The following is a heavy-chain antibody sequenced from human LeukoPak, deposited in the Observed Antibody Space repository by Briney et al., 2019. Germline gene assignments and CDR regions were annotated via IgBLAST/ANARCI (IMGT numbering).Heavy chain of an antibody. CDR3: ARSSEMTHDAFDI. D-gene: IGHD1-14*01. CDR2: IYPGDSDT. CDR1: GYSFTSYW. Sequence: GEFLTISCKGSGYSFTSYWIGWVRQMPGKGLEWMGIIYPGDSDTRYSPSFQGQVTISADKSISTAYLQRSSLKASDTAMYYCARSSEMTHDAFDIWGQGTMVTVSS. J-gene: IGHJ3*02. V-gene: IGHV5-51*01.